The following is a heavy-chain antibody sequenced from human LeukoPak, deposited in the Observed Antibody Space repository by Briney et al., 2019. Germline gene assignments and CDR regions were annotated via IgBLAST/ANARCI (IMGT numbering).Heavy chain of an antibody. CDR1: GFAVSGNH. V-gene: IGHV3-66*01. Sequence: GGSLRLSCAASGFAVSGNHMTWVRQAPGKGLEWVSVISGSGTTFYADSVKGRLTISRDNSKNTIYLQMNNLRAEDTAVYYCAGYGGYSFWGQGTLVTVSS. J-gene: IGHJ4*02. D-gene: IGHD4-23*01. CDR3: AGYGGYSF. CDR2: ISGSGTT.